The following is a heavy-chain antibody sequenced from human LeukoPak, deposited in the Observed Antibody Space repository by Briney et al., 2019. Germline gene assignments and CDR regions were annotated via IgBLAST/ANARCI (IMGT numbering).Heavy chain of an antibody. CDR2: INHSGST. CDR3: ARGHSDDVGQWLPFDY. D-gene: IGHD6-19*01. Sequence: SETLSLTCAVYGGSFSGYYWSWIRQPPGKGLEWIGEINHSGSTNYNPSLKSRVTISVDTSKNQFSLKLSSVTAADTAVYYRARGHSDDVGQWLPFDYWGQGTLVTVSS. CDR1: GGSFSGYY. J-gene: IGHJ4*02. V-gene: IGHV4-34*01.